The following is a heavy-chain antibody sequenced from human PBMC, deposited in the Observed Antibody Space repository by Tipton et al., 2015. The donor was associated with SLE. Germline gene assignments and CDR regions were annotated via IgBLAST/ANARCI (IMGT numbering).Heavy chain of an antibody. D-gene: IGHD4/OR15-4a*01. CDR2: INHSGST. Sequence: TLSLTCTVSGGSIGTYYWTWIRQPPGEGLERIGEINHSGSTNYNPSLKSRVTISVDTSKNQFSLKVSSVTAADTAVYYCARSRGANGPDYWGQGTLVTVSS. CDR1: GGSIGTYY. J-gene: IGHJ4*02. CDR3: ARSRGANGPDY. V-gene: IGHV4-34*01.